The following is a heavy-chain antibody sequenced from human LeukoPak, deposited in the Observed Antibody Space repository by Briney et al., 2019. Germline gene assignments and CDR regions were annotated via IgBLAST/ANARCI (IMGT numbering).Heavy chain of an antibody. V-gene: IGHV3-23*01. Sequence: GGSLRLSCAASGFTLSSYAMSWVRQAPGKGLEWVSAISGSGGSTYYADSVKGRFTISRDNSKNTLYLQMNSLRAEDTAVYYCAKVGNSYYYYGMDVWGQGTTVTVSS. CDR2: ISGSGGST. CDR3: AKVGNSYYYYGMDV. J-gene: IGHJ6*02. CDR1: GFTLSSYA. D-gene: IGHD4-23*01.